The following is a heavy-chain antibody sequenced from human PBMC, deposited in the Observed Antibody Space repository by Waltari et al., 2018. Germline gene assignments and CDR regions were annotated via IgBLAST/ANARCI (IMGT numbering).Heavy chain of an antibody. CDR2: IIPIFGTA. CDR3: ARDQTSGYYYYMDV. V-gene: IGHV1-69*13. Sequence: QVQLVQSGAEVKKPGSSVKHSCNTSGGTFSSYAISWVRQAPGQGLEWMGRIIPIFGTANYAQKFQGRVTITADKSTSTAYMELSSLRSEDTAVYYCARDQTSGYYYYMDVWGKGTTVTISS. J-gene: IGHJ6*03. CDR1: GGTFSSYA.